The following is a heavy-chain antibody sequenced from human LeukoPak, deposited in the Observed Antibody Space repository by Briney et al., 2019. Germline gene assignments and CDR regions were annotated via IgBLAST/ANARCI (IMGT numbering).Heavy chain of an antibody. V-gene: IGHV3-66*01. Sequence: GGSLRLSCAASGFTVSSNYMSWVRQAPGKGLEWVSVIYSGGSTYYADYVKGRFTISRDNSKNTLYLQMNSLRAEDTAVYYCARDRNYDSSGYQDYWGQGTLVTVSS. CDR1: GFTVSSNY. CDR2: IYSGGST. CDR3: ARDRNYDSSGYQDY. J-gene: IGHJ4*02. D-gene: IGHD3-22*01.